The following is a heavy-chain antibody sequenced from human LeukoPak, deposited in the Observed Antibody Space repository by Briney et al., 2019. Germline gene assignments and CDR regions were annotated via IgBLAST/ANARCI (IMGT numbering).Heavy chain of an antibody. CDR1: GFTFSDYY. Sequence: PGGSLRLSCAASGFTFSDYYMSWIRQAPGKGLEWVSHISSSGSTMYYADSLKGRFTISRDNAQNSLYLQMNSLRSEDTAVYYCARVTVTNYYYGMDVWGQGTTVTVSS. V-gene: IGHV3-11*01. CDR3: ARVTVTNYYYGMDV. D-gene: IGHD4-17*01. J-gene: IGHJ6*02. CDR2: ISSSGSTM.